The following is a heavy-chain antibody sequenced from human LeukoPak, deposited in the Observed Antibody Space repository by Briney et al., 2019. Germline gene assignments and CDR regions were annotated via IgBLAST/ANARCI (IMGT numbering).Heavy chain of an antibody. Sequence: SETLSLTCTVSGGSISSYYWSWIRQPPGKGLEWIGYIYYSGSTNYNPSLKSRVTISVDTSKNQFSLKLSPVTAADTAVYYCARRIRGKHDAFDIWGQGTMVTVSS. CDR3: ARRIRGKHDAFDI. CDR1: GGSISSYY. CDR2: IYYSGST. D-gene: IGHD3-16*01. J-gene: IGHJ3*02. V-gene: IGHV4-59*08.